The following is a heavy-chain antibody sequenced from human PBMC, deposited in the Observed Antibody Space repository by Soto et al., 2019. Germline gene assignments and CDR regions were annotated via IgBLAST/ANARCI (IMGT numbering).Heavy chain of an antibody. D-gene: IGHD6-13*01. CDR3: ARIASAGRGWDV. J-gene: IGHJ6*02. CDR1: GFTFSNYW. CDR2: IKQDGSEK. V-gene: IGHV3-7*01. Sequence: EVQLVESGRGLVQPGGSLRLSCADFGFTFSNYWMSWVRQAPVKGLEWVGDIKQDGSEKNYVDSVKGRFTISRDNAKNSLYLQMNSLRAEDTAVYYCARIASAGRGWDVWGQGTTVVVSS.